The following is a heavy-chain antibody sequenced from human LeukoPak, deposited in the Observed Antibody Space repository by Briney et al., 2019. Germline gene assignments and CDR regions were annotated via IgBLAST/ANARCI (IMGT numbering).Heavy chain of an antibody. V-gene: IGHV3-7*01. Sequence: GGSLRLSCAASGFTFSGHWMSWVRQAPGKGLEWVANINQGGSDKYYVDSVKGRFTISRDNANNLLYLQMNSLRGEDTAVYYCAKWGVVPAATLDYWGQGTLVTVSS. D-gene: IGHD2-2*01. CDR1: GFTFSGHW. CDR3: AKWGVVPAATLDY. CDR2: INQGGSDK. J-gene: IGHJ4*02.